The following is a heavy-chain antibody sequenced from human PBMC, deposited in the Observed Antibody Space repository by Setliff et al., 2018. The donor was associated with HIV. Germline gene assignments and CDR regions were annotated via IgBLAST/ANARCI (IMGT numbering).Heavy chain of an antibody. V-gene: IGHV3-7*01. Sequence: GGSLRLSCAASGFTFTSYWMIWVRQAPGKGLEWVANINQVESEKYYVDSVKGRFTISRDNAKNSLYLQMNSLGVEDTAIYFCVRGKRYAYTSGGLDVWGQGTTVTVSS. J-gene: IGHJ6*02. CDR3: VRGKRYAYTSGGLDV. CDR2: INQVESEK. D-gene: IGHD3-16*01. CDR1: GFTFTSYW.